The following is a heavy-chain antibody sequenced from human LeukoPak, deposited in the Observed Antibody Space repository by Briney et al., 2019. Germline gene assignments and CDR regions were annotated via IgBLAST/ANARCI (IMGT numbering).Heavy chain of an antibody. CDR1: GGSISSSNW. CDR3: ARISLGSSGYYYYYYGMDV. D-gene: IGHD3-22*01. CDR2: IYHSGST. J-gene: IGHJ6*02. V-gene: IGHV4-4*02. Sequence: PSEPLSLPRAVSGGSISSSNWWSWVRQPPGKGLEWIGEIYHSGSTNYNPSLKSRVTISVDKSKNQFSLKLSSVTAADTAVYYCARISLGSSGYYYYYYGMDVWGQGTTVTVSS.